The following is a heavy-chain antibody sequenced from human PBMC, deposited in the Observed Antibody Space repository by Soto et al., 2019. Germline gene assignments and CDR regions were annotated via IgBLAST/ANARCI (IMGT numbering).Heavy chain of an antibody. D-gene: IGHD3-9*01. CDR3: ARDFPILRYFDWLSLTGVDY. CDR1: GYTXSSYG. J-gene: IGHJ4*02. CDR2: ISAYNCNT. Sequence: SXKVSCKAAGYTXSSYGSGWVRQAPGQGLEWIGWISAYNCNTNYAQKLQGIFTINTDTSTITAYIEPRSLRSDDTAVYYCARDFPILRYFDWLSLTGVDYWGQGTLGTVS. V-gene: IGHV1-18*01.